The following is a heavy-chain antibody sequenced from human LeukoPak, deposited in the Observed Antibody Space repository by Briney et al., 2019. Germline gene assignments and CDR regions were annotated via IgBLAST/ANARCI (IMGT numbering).Heavy chain of an antibody. J-gene: IGHJ6*03. Sequence: GASVKVSCKASGYTFNNYDINWVRQAAGQGLEWMGRLDPYSSDTAYRQNFQGRVTMTRNTSINTAYLELNSLRSEDTAVYYCARSRRGYYMDVWGRGTTVTVSS. CDR2: LDPYSSDT. CDR1: GYTFNNYD. CDR3: ARSRRGYYMDV. V-gene: IGHV1-8*02.